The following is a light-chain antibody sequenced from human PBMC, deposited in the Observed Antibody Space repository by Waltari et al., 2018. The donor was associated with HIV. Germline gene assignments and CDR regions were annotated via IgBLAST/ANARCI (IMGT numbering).Light chain of an antibody. V-gene: IGKV3-11*01. CDR2: DAS. Sequence: EIVLTQSPATLSLSPGERATLSCRASQSVSSYLAWYQQNPGQAPRLLIYDASNGATGIPARFSGSGSGTDFTLTISSLEPEDFAVYYCQQRSNWPPNFGGGTKVEIK. CDR3: QQRSNWPPN. CDR1: QSVSSY. J-gene: IGKJ4*01.